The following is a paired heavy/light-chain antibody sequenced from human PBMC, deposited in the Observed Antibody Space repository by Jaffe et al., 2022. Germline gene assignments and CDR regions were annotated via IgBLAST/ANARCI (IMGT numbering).Heavy chain of an antibody. J-gene: IGHJ5*02. D-gene: IGHD2-21*02. CDR1: GYTFISYG. Sequence: QVQLVQSGAEVKKPGASVKVSCKASGYTFISYGIIWVRQAPGQGLEWMGWISTYNGNTDSAQKFQDRVTMTTDTSTSTAYMELRSLGSDDTAIYYCARKSGDPSNWFDPWGQGTLVTVSS. CDR3: ARKSGDPSNWFDP. CDR2: ISTYNGNT. V-gene: IGHV1-18*01.
Light chain of an antibody. CDR1: NIGSKS. Sequence: SYVLTQPPSVSVAPGQTARITCGGNNIGSKSVHWFQQKPGQAPVLVVYDDNNRPSGIPGRFSGSNSGNTATLTIIRVEAGDEADYYCQVWDTSSDHRGVFGGGTKLTVL. CDR2: DDN. CDR3: QVWDTSSDHRGV. V-gene: IGLV3-21*02. J-gene: IGLJ2*01.